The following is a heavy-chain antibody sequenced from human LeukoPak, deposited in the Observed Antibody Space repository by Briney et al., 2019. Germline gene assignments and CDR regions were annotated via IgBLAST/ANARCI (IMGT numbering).Heavy chain of an antibody. V-gene: IGHV3-30-3*01. CDR3: ARALRYCGGDCYPYYYHYGMDV. Sequence: PGRSLRLSCAASGFTFSSYAMHWVRQAPGKGLEWVAVISYDGSNKYYADSVKGRFTISRDNSKNTLYLQMNSLRAEDTAVYYCARALRYCGGDCYPYYYHYGMDVWGQGTTVTVSS. J-gene: IGHJ6*02. D-gene: IGHD2-21*02. CDR1: GFTFSSYA. CDR2: ISYDGSNK.